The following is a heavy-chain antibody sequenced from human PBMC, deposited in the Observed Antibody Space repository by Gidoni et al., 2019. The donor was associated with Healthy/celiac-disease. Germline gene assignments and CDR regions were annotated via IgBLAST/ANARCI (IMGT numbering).Heavy chain of an antibody. V-gene: IGHV3-13*01. CDR3: ARARGFYYMDV. Sequence: EVQLVESGGGLVQPGGSLRLSCSASGSTVSSYDMHWGRQATGKGLEWVSAIGTAGDTYYQGSVKGRFTISRENAKNSLYLQMNSLRAGDTAVYYCARARGFYYMDVWGKGTTVTVSS. D-gene: IGHD3-10*01. J-gene: IGHJ6*03. CDR1: GSTVSSYD. CDR2: IGTAGDT.